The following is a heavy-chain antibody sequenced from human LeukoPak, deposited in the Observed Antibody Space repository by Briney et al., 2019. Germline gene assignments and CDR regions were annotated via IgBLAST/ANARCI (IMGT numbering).Heavy chain of an antibody. Sequence: PGRSLRLSCAASGFTFSSYEMNWVRQAPGKGLGWDSYISISGSTIYYADSVKGRCTISRDNAKNSLYLQMNSLRAEETAVYYCERGIAAAYWGEGTLVTVSS. CDR2: ISISGSTI. D-gene: IGHD6-13*01. V-gene: IGHV3-48*03. CDR3: ERGIAAAY. CDR1: GFTFSSYE. J-gene: IGHJ4*02.